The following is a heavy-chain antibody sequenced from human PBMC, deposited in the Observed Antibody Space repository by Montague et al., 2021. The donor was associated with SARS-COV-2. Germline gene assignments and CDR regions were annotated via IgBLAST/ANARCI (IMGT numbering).Heavy chain of an antibody. Sequence: TLSLTCTVSGTSISSGGYYWTWIRQPPGKGLEWIGYIFHTGRAYYNPSLETRVNISVDTSNNLFSLRLSSVTAADTAMYFCARVRLVYYLDYWGQGTLVTVSS. V-gene: IGHV4-31*03. CDR2: IFHTGRA. CDR1: GTSISSGGYY. J-gene: IGHJ4*02. CDR3: ARVRLVYYLDY.